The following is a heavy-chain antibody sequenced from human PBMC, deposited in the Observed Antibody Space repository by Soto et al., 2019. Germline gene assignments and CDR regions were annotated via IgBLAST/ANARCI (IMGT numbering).Heavy chain of an antibody. D-gene: IGHD6-13*01. CDR2: ISAYNGNT. CDR3: ARDGPGSSWYSVLGHFDY. V-gene: IGHV1-18*01. J-gene: IGHJ4*02. CDR1: GYTFTSYG. Sequence: QVQLVQSGAEVKKPGASVKVSCKASGYTFTSYGISWVRQAPGQGLEWMGWISAYNGNTNYAQKLQGRVTMTTDTSTSTAYMEMRSLSSDDTAVYYCARDGPGSSWYSVLGHFDYWGQGALVNVSS.